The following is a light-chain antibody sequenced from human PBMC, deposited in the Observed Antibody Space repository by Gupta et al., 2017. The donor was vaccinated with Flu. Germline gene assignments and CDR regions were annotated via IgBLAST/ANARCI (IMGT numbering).Light chain of an antibody. CDR2: AAS. CDR3: QQSYSTPPIT. Sequence: IQMTQSPSSLSASVGDRVTITCRASQSISSYLNWYRQKPGKAPKLLIYAASSLQSGVPSRFSGSGSGTDFTLTISSLQPEDFATYYCQQSYSTPPITFGQGTRLEIQ. V-gene: IGKV1-39*01. J-gene: IGKJ5*01. CDR1: QSISSY.